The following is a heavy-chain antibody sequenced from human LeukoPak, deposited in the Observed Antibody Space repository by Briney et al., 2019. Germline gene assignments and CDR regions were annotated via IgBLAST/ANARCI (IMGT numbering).Heavy chain of an antibody. Sequence: PSETLSLTCTISGRSISTFYWSWIRQPAGKGLEWIGRIFTSGSTNYNPSLKSRLTMSVDTSKNQFSLKLTSVTAADTAVYYCASLRKRGGALDIWGQGTMVTVSS. J-gene: IGHJ3*02. CDR3: ASLRKRGGALDI. CDR2: IFTSGST. CDR1: GRSISTFY. V-gene: IGHV4-4*07.